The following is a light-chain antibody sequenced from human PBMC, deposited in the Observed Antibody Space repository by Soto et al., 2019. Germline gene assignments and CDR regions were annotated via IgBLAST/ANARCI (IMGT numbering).Light chain of an antibody. CDR1: QIVTSSY. CDR2: GAS. V-gene: IGKV3-20*01. J-gene: IGKJ2*01. Sequence: EIVLTQSPGTLYLSPGERATLSCRASQIVTSSYLVWYQQKPGQAPRLLIYGASSRATGIPDRFSGSGSGTDFTLTISRLEPEDFAVYYCQQYGSSPPYTCGQGTELVI. CDR3: QQYGSSPPYT.